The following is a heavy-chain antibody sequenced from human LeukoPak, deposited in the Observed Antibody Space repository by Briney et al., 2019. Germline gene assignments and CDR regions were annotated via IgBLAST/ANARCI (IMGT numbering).Heavy chain of an antibody. V-gene: IGHV1-2*02. CDR2: INPNSGGT. Sequence: ASVKVSCKASGYTFTGYYMHWVRQAPGQGLEWMGWINPNSGGTNYAQKFQGRVTMTRDTSISTAYMELSRLRSDDTAVYYCARDVSHRLFYDSSGYYILFDYWGQGTLLTVSS. CDR1: GYTFTGYY. J-gene: IGHJ4*02. CDR3: ARDVSHRLFYDSSGYYILFDY. D-gene: IGHD3-22*01.